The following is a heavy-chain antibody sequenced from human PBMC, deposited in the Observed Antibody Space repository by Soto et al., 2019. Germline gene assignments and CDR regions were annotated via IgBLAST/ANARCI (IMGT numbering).Heavy chain of an antibody. V-gene: IGHV4-30-2*01. CDR1: GGSISSGGYS. CDR2: IYHSGST. Sequence: PSETLSLTCAVSGGSISSGGYSWSWIRQPPGKGLEWIGYIYHSGSTYYDPSLKSRATISVDRSKNQFSLKLSSVTAADTAVYYCARHSGAVSYYGMDVWGQGTTVTVSS. J-gene: IGHJ6*02. D-gene: IGHD1-26*01. CDR3: ARHSGAVSYYGMDV.